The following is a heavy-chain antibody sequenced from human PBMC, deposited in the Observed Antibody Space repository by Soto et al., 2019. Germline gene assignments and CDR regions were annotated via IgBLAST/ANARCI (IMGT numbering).Heavy chain of an antibody. CDR3: ATDTGDIEVVPATT. CDR1: GLNFEKCS. Sequence: LRLSCAASGLNFEKCSMNWVRQPPGKGPEWLASISPSSTYIRYADSVKGRFTISRDNARNSLSLQMMNLRADDTAIYYCATDTGDIEVVPATTWGQGTLVTVSS. V-gene: IGHV3-21*04. J-gene: IGHJ4*02. D-gene: IGHD2-15*01. CDR2: ISPSSTYI.